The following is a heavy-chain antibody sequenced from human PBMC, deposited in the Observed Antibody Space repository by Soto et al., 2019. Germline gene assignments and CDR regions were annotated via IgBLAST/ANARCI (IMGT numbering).Heavy chain of an antibody. CDR1: GASISGFY. D-gene: IGHD1-1*01. J-gene: IGHJ5*02. CDR2: IYATGTT. V-gene: IGHV4-4*07. CDR3: VRDGTKTLRDWFDP. Sequence: SETLSLTCTVSGASISGFYWSWVRKSAGKGLEWIGRIYATGTTDYNPSLKSRVMMSVDTSKKQFSPKLRSVTAADTAVYYCVRDGTKTLRDWFDPWGQGISVTVSS.